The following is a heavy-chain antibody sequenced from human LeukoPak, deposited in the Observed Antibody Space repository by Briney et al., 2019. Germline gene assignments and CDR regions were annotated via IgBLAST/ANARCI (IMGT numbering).Heavy chain of an antibody. CDR2: ISSSSRNT. CDR3: ARDMVEATTRGIDY. CDR1: GFSLSTYS. V-gene: IGHV3-21*06. D-gene: IGHD5-12*01. Sequence: GGSLRLSCAVSGFSLSTYSMTWVRQAPGKGLEWVSSISSSSRNTYYADSVKGRFTISRDDAKNSLYLQMNTLRAEDTGVYYCARDMVEATTRGIDYWGQGTLVTVSS. J-gene: IGHJ4*02.